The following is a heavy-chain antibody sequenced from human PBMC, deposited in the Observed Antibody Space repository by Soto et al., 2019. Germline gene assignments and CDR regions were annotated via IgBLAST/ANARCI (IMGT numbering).Heavy chain of an antibody. CDR1: GYTFNGYY. D-gene: IGHD3-3*01. CDR2: LNPNTGAT. J-gene: IGHJ4*02. Sequence: ASVKVSCKASGYTFNGYYIHWVRQAPGQGLEWMGGLNPNTGATHYAQKFHGRVTITSDTSINTAYMELSSLRSDDTAVYYCASDYNFGTPYGGDWPVAYWGQGTLVTVSS. CDR3: ASDYNFGTPYGGDWPVAY. V-gene: IGHV1-2*02.